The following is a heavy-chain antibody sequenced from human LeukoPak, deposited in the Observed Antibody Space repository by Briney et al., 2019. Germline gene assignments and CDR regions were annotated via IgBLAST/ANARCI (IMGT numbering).Heavy chain of an antibody. CDR3: ARRRDGYQPYYFDY. CDR1: GGTFSSYA. Sequence: ASVKVSCKASGGTFSSYAISWVRQAPGQGLEWMGRIIPILGIANYAQKFQGRVTITADKSTSTAYMELSSLRSEDTAVYYCARRRDGYQPYYFDYWGQGTLVTVSS. D-gene: IGHD5-24*01. J-gene: IGHJ4*02. CDR2: IIPILGIA. V-gene: IGHV1-69*04.